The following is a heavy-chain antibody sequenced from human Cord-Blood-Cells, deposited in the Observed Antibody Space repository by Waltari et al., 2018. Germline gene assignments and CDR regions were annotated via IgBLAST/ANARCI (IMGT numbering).Heavy chain of an antibody. V-gene: IGHV3-33*01. CDR2: IWYDGSNK. J-gene: IGHJ2*01. CDR1: GCTFSSYG. D-gene: IGHD1-26*01. CDR3: ARGGSGSYWYFDL. Sequence: QVQLVESGGGVVQPGRSLRLSCAASGCTFSSYGMHWVRQAPGKGLEWVAVIWYDGSNKYYADSVKGRFTISRDNSKNTLYLQMNSLRAEDTAVYYCARGGSGSYWYFDLWGRGTLVTVSS.